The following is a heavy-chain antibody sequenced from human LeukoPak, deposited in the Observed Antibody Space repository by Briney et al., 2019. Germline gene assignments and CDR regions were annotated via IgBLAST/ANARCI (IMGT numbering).Heavy chain of an antibody. V-gene: IGHV3-11*01. CDR3: ARELRGMFAVDY. J-gene: IGHJ4*02. CDR1: GFTFSDYY. D-gene: IGHD3-10*02. CDR2: ISSSGSTI. Sequence: GGSLRLSCAASGFTFSDYYMSWIRQAPGKGLEGGSYISSSGSTIYYADSVKGRFTISRDNAKNSLYLQMNSLRAEDTAVYYCARELRGMFAVDYWGQGTLVTVSS.